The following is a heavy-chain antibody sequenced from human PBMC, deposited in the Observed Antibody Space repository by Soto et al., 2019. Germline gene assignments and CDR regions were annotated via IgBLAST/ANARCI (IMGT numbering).Heavy chain of an antibody. Sequence: GGSLRLSCAASGFTFSSYSMNWVRQAPGKGLEWVSSISSSSSYIYYADSVKGRLTISRDNAKNSLYLQMNSLRAEDTAVYYCAREGGDILTGYYPYWGQGTLVTVSS. CDR2: ISSSSSYI. V-gene: IGHV3-21*01. CDR1: GFTFSSYS. J-gene: IGHJ4*02. D-gene: IGHD3-9*01. CDR3: AREGGDILTGYYPY.